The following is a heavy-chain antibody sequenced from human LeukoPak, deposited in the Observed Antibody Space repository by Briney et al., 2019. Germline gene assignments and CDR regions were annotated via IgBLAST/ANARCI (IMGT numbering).Heavy chain of an antibody. D-gene: IGHD4-17*01. CDR3: ARVSTVPTRGWFDP. CDR2: ISSSSSTI. J-gene: IGHJ5*02. Sequence: GGSLRLSCAASGFTFSSYSMNWVRQAPGKGLEWVSYISSSSSTIYYADSVKGRFTISRDNAKNSLYLQMNILRDEDTAVYYCARVSTVPTRGWFDPWGQGTLVTVSS. CDR1: GFTFSSYS. V-gene: IGHV3-48*02.